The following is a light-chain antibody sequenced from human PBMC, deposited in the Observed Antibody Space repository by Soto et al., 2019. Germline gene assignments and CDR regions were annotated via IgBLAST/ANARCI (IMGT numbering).Light chain of an antibody. V-gene: IGLV2-23*02. CDR1: SSDIGSYDL. CDR2: EVT. CDR3: CSFADFTYV. J-gene: IGLJ1*01. Sequence: QSVPTQPASVSGSPGQSITISRTATSSDIGSYDLVSWYQQHPGTAPKLIIYEVTKRPSGVSTRFSGSKSGNTASLTISGLQAVDEADYYCCSFADFTYVFGTGTKVTVL.